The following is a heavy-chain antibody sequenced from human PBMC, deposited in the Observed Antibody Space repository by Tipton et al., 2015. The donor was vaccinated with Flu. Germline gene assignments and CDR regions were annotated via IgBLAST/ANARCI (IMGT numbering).Heavy chain of an antibody. D-gene: IGHD6-13*01. Sequence: SLRLSCAASGFTFSTYDIHWVRQVTGKGLEWASAIGSAGDTYYSDSVKGRFTISRDNVRNSLYLQMNNLRVGDTAVYYCARGPLPDSNWYNGMDVWGQGTTVTVSS. J-gene: IGHJ6*02. CDR3: ARGPLPDSNWYNGMDV. V-gene: IGHV3-13*01. CDR2: IGSAGDT. CDR1: GFTFSTYD.